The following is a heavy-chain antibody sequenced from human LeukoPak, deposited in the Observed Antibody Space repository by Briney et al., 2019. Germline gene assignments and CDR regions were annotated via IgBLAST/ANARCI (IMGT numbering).Heavy chain of an antibody. CDR1: GFTFSSYA. Sequence: PGGSLRLSCAASGFTFSSYAMHWVRQAPGKGLEWVAVISYDGSNKYYADSVKGRFTISRDNSKNTLYLQMNSLRAGDTAVYYCARGASSPYFDYWGQGTLVTVSS. CDR2: ISYDGSNK. CDR3: ARGASSPYFDY. D-gene: IGHD6-13*01. V-gene: IGHV3-30*04. J-gene: IGHJ4*02.